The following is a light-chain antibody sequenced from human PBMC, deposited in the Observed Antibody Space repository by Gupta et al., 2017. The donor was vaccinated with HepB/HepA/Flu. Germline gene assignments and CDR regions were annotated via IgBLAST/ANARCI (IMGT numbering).Light chain of an antibody. CDR3: QQNHVSPWT. V-gene: IGKV1-39*01. J-gene: IGKJ1*01. CDR1: QTISGS. Sequence: DIEMTQSPSSLSASVGDRVTISCRASQTISGSVNWYQQKPGKAPELLVYFVTILQSGVPSRFSGSASGTDFTLTIARLQPEDFATYFCQQNHVSPWTFGQGTKVEIK. CDR2: FVT.